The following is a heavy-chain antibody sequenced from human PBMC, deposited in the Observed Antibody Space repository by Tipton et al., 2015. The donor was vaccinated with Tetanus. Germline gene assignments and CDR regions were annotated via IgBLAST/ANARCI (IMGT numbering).Heavy chain of an antibody. CDR1: GGTFSKYA. Sequence: QSGPEVKKPGSSVKVSCKASGGTFSKYAVNWVRQAPGQGFEWIGGIIPGSSTANYAQTFKGRVTISADESTSTVHMELSGLRSDDTAVYYCARGDLWFGESLDHLYDYWGQGTLVTVSS. J-gene: IGHJ4*02. D-gene: IGHD3-10*01. V-gene: IGHV1-69*01. CDR3: ARGDLWFGESLDHLYDY. CDR2: IIPGSSTA.